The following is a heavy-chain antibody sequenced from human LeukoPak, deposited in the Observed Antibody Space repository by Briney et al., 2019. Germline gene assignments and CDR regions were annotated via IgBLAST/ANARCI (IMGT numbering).Heavy chain of an antibody. CDR3: ARLGYYDSSGDWVY. CDR2: MHYGGST. CDR1: GDSISSSSYY. D-gene: IGHD3-22*01. V-gene: IGHV4-39*01. J-gene: IGHJ4*02. Sequence: SETLSLTCTVSGDSISSSSYYWGWIRQPPGKGLEWIGSMHYGGSTYYNPSLKSRVTISVDTSKNQFSLKLSSVTAADTAIYYCARLGYYDSSGDWVYWGQGTLVTVSS.